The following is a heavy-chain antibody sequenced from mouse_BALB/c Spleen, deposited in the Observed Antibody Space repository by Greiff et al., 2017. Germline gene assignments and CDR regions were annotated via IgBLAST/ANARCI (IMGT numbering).Heavy chain of an antibody. D-gene: IGHD2-10*01. CDR1: GFNIKDTY. J-gene: IGHJ3*01. V-gene: IGHV14-3*02. CDR2: IDPANGNT. CDR3: SYYGNYEFAY. Sequence: VQLKQSGAELVKPGASVKLSCTASGFNIKDTYMHWVKQRPEQGLEWIGRIDPANGNTKYDPKFQGKATITADTSSNTAYLQLSSLTSEDTAVYYCSYYGNYEFAYWGQGTLVTVSA.